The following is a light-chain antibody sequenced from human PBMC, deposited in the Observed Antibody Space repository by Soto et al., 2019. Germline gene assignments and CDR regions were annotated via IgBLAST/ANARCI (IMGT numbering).Light chain of an antibody. CDR2: DTS. V-gene: IGKV1-12*01. Sequence: DIQMTQSPSSVSASVGDRVTITCRPSQDVSTWLAWYQDKPAKAPNLLIHDTSILQSGVPSSFSGSCSGTELTLPIRSLQPEDFATYYCQQPHSFPLSFGGGAKGDIK. J-gene: IGKJ3*01. CDR1: QDVSTW. CDR3: QQPHSFPLS.